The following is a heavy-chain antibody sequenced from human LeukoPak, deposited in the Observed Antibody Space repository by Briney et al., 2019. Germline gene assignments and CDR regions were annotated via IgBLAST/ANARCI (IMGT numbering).Heavy chain of an antibody. CDR3: AREDSNSWYFEY. CDR2: IYYSGST. J-gene: IGHJ4*02. D-gene: IGHD6-13*01. CDR1: GGSISSYY. V-gene: IGHV4-59*01. Sequence: SETLSLTCTVSGGSISSYYWSWIRQPPGKGLEWIGYIYYSGSTNYNPSLKSRVTISVDTSKNQVSLGLSSVTAADTAVYYCAREDSNSWYFEYWGQGTPVTVSS.